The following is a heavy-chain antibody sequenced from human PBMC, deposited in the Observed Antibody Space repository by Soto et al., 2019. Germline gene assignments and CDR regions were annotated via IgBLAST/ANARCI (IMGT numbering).Heavy chain of an antibody. Sequence: QITLKESGPTLVKPTQTLTLTCTFSGFSLNTSGVGVGWIRQPPGKALEWLAVIYWDDDKRYSPSLRSRLTITKDTSKNQVVLTMTNMDPVDTATYYCAHGRAGIEGAMSSFDYWGQGTLVSVSA. CDR2: IYWDDDK. CDR1: GFSLNTSGVG. CDR3: AHGRAGIEGAMSSFDY. J-gene: IGHJ4*02. D-gene: IGHD1-26*01. V-gene: IGHV2-5*02.